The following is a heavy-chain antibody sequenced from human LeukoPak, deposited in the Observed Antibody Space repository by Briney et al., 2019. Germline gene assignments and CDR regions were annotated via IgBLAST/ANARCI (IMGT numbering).Heavy chain of an antibody. CDR2: ITSDSRYI. CDR3: TTDYVGDWNDGDAFDI. Sequence: PGGPLRLSCTASGFTFNTYTMNWVRQAPGMGLEWISSITSDSRYIFYADSLKGRVTISRDNAKNSLYLQMNSLKTEDTAVYYCTTDYVGDWNDGDAFDIWGQGTMVTVSS. J-gene: IGHJ3*02. V-gene: IGHV3-21*03. CDR1: GFTFNTYT. D-gene: IGHD1-1*01.